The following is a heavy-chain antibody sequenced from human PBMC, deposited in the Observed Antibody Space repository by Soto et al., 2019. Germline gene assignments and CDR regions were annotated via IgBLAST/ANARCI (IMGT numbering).Heavy chain of an antibody. CDR2: ISYDGSNK. D-gene: IGHD3-3*01. CDR3: AKDYNFWSGYYTGTPRYYYYYMDV. CDR1: GFAFSSYG. J-gene: IGHJ6*03. Sequence: GRSLRLSCAASGFAFSSYGMHWVRQAPGKGLEWVAVISYDGSNKYYADSVKGRFTISRDNSKNTLYLQMNSLRAEDTAVYYCAKDYNFWSGYYTGTPRYYYYYMDVCGKGTTVTVSS. V-gene: IGHV3-30*18.